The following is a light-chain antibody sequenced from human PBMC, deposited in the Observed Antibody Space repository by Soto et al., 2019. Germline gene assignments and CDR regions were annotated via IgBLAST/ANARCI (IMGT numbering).Light chain of an antibody. Sequence: QSALTQPASVSGSPGQSITISCTGTISDVGSYNYVSWYQQQPGKAPKLMIYQVTNRPSGVPNRFSGSRSGNTASLTISGLQAEDEADYYCSSYTDSSNYVFGTGTKVTVL. CDR1: ISDVGSYNY. CDR3: SSYTDSSNYV. CDR2: QVT. V-gene: IGLV2-14*01. J-gene: IGLJ1*01.